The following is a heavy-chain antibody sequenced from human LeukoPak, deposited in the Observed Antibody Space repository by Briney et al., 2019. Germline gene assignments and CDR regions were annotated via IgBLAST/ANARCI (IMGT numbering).Heavy chain of an antibody. D-gene: IGHD5-12*01. CDR2: ISSSSSYI. CDR3: ARDGNVYSGYDNEYYFDY. V-gene: IGHV3-11*06. J-gene: IGHJ4*02. Sequence: GGSLRLSCAASGFTFSDYYMSWIRQAPGKGLEWVSSISSSSSYIYYADSVKGRLTISRDNAKNSLYLQMNSLRAEDTAVYYCARDGNVYSGYDNEYYFDYWGQGTLVTVSS. CDR1: GFTFSDYY.